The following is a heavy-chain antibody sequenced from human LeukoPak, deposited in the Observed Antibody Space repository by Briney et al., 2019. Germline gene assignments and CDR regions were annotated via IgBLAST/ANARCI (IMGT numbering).Heavy chain of an antibody. Sequence: SETLSLTCTVSGGSISSSSYYWGWIRQPPGKGLEWIGSIYYSGSTYYNPSLKSRVTISVDTSKNQFSLKLSSVTAADTAVYYCARAGGVKTAALDLDYWGQGTLVTVSS. J-gene: IGHJ4*02. CDR2: IYYSGST. CDR3: ARAGGVKTAALDLDY. D-gene: IGHD6-25*01. CDR1: GGSISSSSYY. V-gene: IGHV4-39*01.